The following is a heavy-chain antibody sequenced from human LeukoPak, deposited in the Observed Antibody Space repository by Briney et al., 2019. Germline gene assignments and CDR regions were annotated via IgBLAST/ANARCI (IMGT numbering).Heavy chain of an antibody. D-gene: IGHD6-19*01. CDR2: IYYSGST. CDR1: GGSISSSSYY. V-gene: IGHV4-39*01. CDR3: ARLLRGSKDLGWVDAFDI. Sequence: PSETLSLTCTVSGGSISSSSYYWGWIRQPPGKGLEWIGSIYYSGSTYYNPSLKSRDTISVDTSKNQFSLKLSSVTAADTAVYYCARLLRGSKDLGWVDAFDIWGQGTMVTVSS. J-gene: IGHJ3*02.